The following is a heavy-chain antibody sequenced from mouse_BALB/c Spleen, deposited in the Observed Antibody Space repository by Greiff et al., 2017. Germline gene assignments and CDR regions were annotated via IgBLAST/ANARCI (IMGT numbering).Heavy chain of an antibody. CDR1: GFTFSNYW. CDR3: TSRDRYDPWFAY. Sequence: EVKLEESGGGLVQPGGSMKLSCVASGFTFSNYWMNWVRQSPEKGLEWVAEIRLKSNNYATHYAESVKGRFTISRDDSKSSVYLQMNNLRAEDTGIYYCTSRDRYDPWFAYWGQGTLVTVSA. J-gene: IGHJ3*01. CDR2: IRLKSNNYAT. D-gene: IGHD2-14*01. V-gene: IGHV6-6*02.